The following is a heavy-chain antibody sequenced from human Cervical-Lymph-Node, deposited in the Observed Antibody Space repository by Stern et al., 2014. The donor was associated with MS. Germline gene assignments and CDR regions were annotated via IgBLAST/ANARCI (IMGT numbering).Heavy chain of an antibody. CDR2: LFPGGSDI. J-gene: IGHJ4*02. V-gene: IGHV5-51*01. CDR1: GYTFTSYW. Sequence: EVQLVQSGPEVKRPGESLKISCQASGYTFTSYWIGWVRQMPGKGLEWIAILFPGGSDIRYSPSLQGQVTISADKSSSPAYLQWNNLKASDTAIYYCARQRYFDYWGQGTLVTVSS. CDR3: ARQRYFDY.